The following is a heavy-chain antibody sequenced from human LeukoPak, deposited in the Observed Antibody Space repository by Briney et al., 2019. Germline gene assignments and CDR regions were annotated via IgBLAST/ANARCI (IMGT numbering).Heavy chain of an antibody. CDR2: IYYSGST. Sequence: SETLSPTCTVSGGSVSSYYWSWIRQPPGKGLEWIGYIYYSGSTNYNPSLKSRVTISVDTSKNQFSLKLSSVTAADTAVYYCARVLGSYCSGGSCPFDYWGQGTLVTVSS. J-gene: IGHJ4*02. CDR1: GGSVSSYY. D-gene: IGHD2-15*01. CDR3: ARVLGSYCSGGSCPFDY. V-gene: IGHV4-59*02.